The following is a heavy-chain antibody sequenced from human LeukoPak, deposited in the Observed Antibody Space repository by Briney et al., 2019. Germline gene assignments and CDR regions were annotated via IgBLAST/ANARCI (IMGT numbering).Heavy chain of an antibody. CDR2: INAGTAYT. V-gene: IGHV1-3*01. CDR1: GYTFTTYA. D-gene: IGHD6-13*01. CDR3: AREGYSSSWYYFDY. Sequence: ASVKVSCKAPGYTFTTYAMHWVRQAPGQRLEWMGWINAGTAYTKYSQKFQGRVTFTRDTSASTAYMELSSLRSEDTAVYYCAREGYSSSWYYFDYWGQGTLVTVSS. J-gene: IGHJ4*02.